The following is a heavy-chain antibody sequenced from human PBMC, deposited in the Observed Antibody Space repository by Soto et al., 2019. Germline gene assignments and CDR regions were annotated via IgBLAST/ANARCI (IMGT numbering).Heavy chain of an antibody. CDR3: ARDLGYYGSGSNFFDY. D-gene: IGHD3-10*01. V-gene: IGHV1-69*13. J-gene: IGHJ4*02. Sequence: ASVKVSCKASGGTFSSYAISWVRQAPGQGLEWMGGIIPIFGTANYAQKFQGRVTITADESTSTAYMELSSLRSEDTAVYYCARDLGYYGSGSNFFDYWGQGTLVTVSS. CDR1: GGTFSSYA. CDR2: IIPIFGTA.